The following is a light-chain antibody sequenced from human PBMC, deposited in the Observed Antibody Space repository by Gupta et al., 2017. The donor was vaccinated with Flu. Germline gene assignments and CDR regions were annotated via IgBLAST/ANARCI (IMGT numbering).Light chain of an antibody. Sequence: DIQISQSPSSLSASVGDSVTITCRTSQSVSVYLSWYQQKVGKPPKLLIYGASTVKGGVPSRFSGSGSGTEFTLAITKRQPEDFATYCCQQGDSLPATFGQGTKVEI. J-gene: IGKJ1*01. V-gene: IGKV1-39*01. CDR2: GAS. CDR3: QQGDSLPAT. CDR1: QSVSVY.